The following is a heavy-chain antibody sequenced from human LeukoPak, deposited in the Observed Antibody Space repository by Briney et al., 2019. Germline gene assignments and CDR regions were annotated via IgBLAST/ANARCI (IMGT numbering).Heavy chain of an antibody. V-gene: IGHV1-2*02. Sequence: ASVKVSCKASGYTFTGYYMHWVRQAPGQGLEWMGWINPNSGGTNYAQKFQGRVTFTVDKSTSTAYMELSSLRSEDTAVYYCASVPWAGEFDCWGQGTLVTVSS. D-gene: IGHD7-27*01. CDR2: INPNSGGT. CDR3: ASVPWAGEFDC. CDR1: GYTFTGYY. J-gene: IGHJ4*02.